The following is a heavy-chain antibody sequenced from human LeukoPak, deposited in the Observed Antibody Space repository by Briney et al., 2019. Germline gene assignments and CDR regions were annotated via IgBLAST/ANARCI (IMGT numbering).Heavy chain of an antibody. CDR2: ISYDGSNK. CDR3: ARDLHLTYYLDY. J-gene: IGHJ4*02. V-gene: IGHV3-30*03. CDR1: GFTFSSYS. Sequence: GGSLRLSCAASGFTFSSYSMNWVRQAPGKGLEWVAVISYDGSNKYYADSVKGRFTISRDNSKNTLYLQMNSLRAEDTAVYYCARDLHLTYYLDYWGQGTLVTVSS.